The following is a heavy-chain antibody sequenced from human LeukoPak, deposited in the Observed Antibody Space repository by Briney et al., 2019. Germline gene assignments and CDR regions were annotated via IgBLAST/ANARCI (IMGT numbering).Heavy chain of an antibody. Sequence: SGGSLRLSCEASGFTFRSYWMSWVRQAPGKGLEWVANIKQDGSEKYYLDSVKGRFTISRDNAKNSLFLEMNSLRAEDTAVYYCASGWWLRYFDYWGQGTLVTVSS. V-gene: IGHV3-7*01. CDR2: IKQDGSEK. D-gene: IGHD5-12*01. CDR3: ASGWWLRYFDY. J-gene: IGHJ4*02. CDR1: GFTFRSYW.